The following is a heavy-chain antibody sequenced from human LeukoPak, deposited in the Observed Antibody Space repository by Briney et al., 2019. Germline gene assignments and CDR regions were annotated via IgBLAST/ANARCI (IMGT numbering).Heavy chain of an antibody. J-gene: IGHJ3*02. CDR2: IYHGGGA. D-gene: IGHD2-21*02. Sequence: PSETLSLTCAVSGASIGSETWWNWVRQPPGKGLEWIGEIYHGGGANYNPSLKSRVIISLDKSKNQFFLELTSVTATDTAVYYCARDLAYCGGDCGAFDIWGQGTMVTVSS. V-gene: IGHV4-4*02. CDR1: GASIGSETW. CDR3: ARDLAYCGGDCGAFDI.